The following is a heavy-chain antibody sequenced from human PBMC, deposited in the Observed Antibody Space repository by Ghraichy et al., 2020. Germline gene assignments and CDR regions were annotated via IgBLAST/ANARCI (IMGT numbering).Heavy chain of an antibody. CDR2: ISAYNGNT. CDR3: ARVSTAHMIVVVISHWDYYYYMDV. CDR1: GYTFTSYG. D-gene: IGHD3-22*01. J-gene: IGHJ6*03. V-gene: IGHV1-18*01. Sequence: ASVKVSCKASGYTFTSYGISWVRQAPGQGLEWMGWISAYNGNTNYAQKLQGRVTMTTDTSTSTAYMELRSLRSDDTAVYYCARVSTAHMIVVVISHWDYYYYMDVWGKGTTVTVSS.